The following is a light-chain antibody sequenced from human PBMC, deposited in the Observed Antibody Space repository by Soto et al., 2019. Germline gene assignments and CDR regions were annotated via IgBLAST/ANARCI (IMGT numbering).Light chain of an antibody. CDR1: QSVRTK. J-gene: IGKJ5*01. CDR2: GAA. V-gene: IGKV3-15*01. CDR3: QQYNNWPPIT. Sequence: EIVLTQSPATLSVSPGERAALSCRASQSVRTKFAWYQQRPGQAPRLLLYGAATRATGIPARFSGSGSGTEFTLIITRLQSEDCGVYDCQQYNNWPPITFGRATLLEIK.